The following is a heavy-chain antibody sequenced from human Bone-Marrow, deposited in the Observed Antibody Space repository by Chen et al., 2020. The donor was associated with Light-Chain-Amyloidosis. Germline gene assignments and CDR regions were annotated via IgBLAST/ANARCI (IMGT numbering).Heavy chain of an antibody. CDR1: GFDFSSNA. V-gene: IGHV3-33*01. Sequence: QVQLVESGGGVVQPGGSMTLSCAPSGFDFSSNAMHWVRQAPGKGLEGGAVIWYDGSKKYYADSVRGRFTITKDNSKNTLFLQMDRLRAEDTAVYYCARAINAITRYWYFDLWGRGTRVTVSS. CDR2: IWYDGSKK. CDR3: ARAINAITRYWYFDL. D-gene: IGHD1-20*01. J-gene: IGHJ2*01.